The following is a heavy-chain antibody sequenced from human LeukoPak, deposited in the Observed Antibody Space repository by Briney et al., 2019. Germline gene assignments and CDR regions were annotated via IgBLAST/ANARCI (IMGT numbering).Heavy chain of an antibody. J-gene: IGHJ5*02. CDR2: ISSSSSTI. Sequence: GGSLRLSCAASGFTFSSYSMNWVRQAPGKGLEWVSYISSSSSTIYYADSVKGRFTISRDNAKNSLYLQMNSLRAEDTAVYYCATNSNWFDPWGQGTLVTVSS. CDR3: ATNSNWFDP. V-gene: IGHV3-48*01. CDR1: GFTFSSYS.